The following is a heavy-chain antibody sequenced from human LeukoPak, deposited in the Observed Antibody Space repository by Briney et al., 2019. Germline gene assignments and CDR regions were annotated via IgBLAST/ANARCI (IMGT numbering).Heavy chain of an antibody. Sequence: SETLSLTCALFGGSFNNYFWSWVRQPPGKGLEWIGEINQSGSTNYNPSLKSRVTISVDTSKNQFSLKVTSVTAADTAVYYCARRDIVVVPAAMKVGYYFDYWGQGTLVTVSS. D-gene: IGHD2-2*01. CDR3: ARRDIVVVPAAMKVGYYFDY. J-gene: IGHJ4*02. CDR1: GGSFNNYF. CDR2: INQSGST. V-gene: IGHV4-34*01.